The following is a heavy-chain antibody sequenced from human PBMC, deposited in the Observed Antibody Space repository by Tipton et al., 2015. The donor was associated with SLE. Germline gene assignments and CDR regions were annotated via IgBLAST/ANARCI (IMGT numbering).Heavy chain of an antibody. J-gene: IGHJ6*02. D-gene: IGHD2-21*01. V-gene: IGHV1-69*01. CDR2: IIPIFGTA. Sequence: QLVQSGAEVKKPGSSVKVSCKASGGTFNKNTITWVRRAPGQGLEWMGGIIPIFGTAKYTQRFRGRATITADESTSTAYMELTSLRSDDTAVYYCATASSFVVEVVASTFYNMDVWGQGTTVTVSS. CDR3: ATASSFVVEVVASTFYNMDV. CDR1: GGTFNKNT.